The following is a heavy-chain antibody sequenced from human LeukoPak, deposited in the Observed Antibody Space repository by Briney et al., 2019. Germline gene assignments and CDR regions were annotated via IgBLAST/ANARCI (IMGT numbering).Heavy chain of an antibody. CDR1: GFTVSSNY. D-gene: IGHD6-13*01. CDR2: IYSGGST. Sequence: GGSLRLSCAASGFTVSSNYMSWVRQAPGKGLEWVSVIYSGGSTYYADSVKGRFTISRDNSKNTLYLQMNSLRAEDTAVYYCATDLGYSSSWYGSYHYYYGMDVWGQGTTVTVSS. V-gene: IGHV3-53*01. CDR3: ATDLGYSSSWYGSYHYYYGMDV. J-gene: IGHJ6*02.